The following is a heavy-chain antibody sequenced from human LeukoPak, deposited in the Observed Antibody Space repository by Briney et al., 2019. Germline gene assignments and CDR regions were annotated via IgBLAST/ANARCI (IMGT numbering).Heavy chain of an antibody. CDR3: ARGSSSSIYYYYYYMDV. CDR1: GYSFTSYW. J-gene: IGHJ6*03. V-gene: IGHV5-51*01. CDR2: IYPGDSDT. D-gene: IGHD6-6*01. Sequence: GESLEISCKGSGYSFTSYWIGWLRQMPGKGLEWMGIIYPGDSDTRYSPSFQGQVTISADKSISTAYLQWSSLKASDTAMYYCARGSSSSIYYYYYYMDVWGKGTTVTVSS.